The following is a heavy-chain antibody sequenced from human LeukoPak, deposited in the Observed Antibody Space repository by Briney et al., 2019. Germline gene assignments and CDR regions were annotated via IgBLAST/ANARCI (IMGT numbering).Heavy chain of an antibody. CDR2: ISSSGSTI. V-gene: IGHV3-48*03. J-gene: IGHJ6*03. Sequence: QTGGSLRLSCAASGFTFSSYEMNWVRQAPGKGLEWVSYISSSGSTIYYADSVKGRFTISRDNAKNSLYLQMNSLRAEDTAVYYCAKEGDVVVTAPYYMDVWGKGTTVTVSS. D-gene: IGHD2-21*02. CDR3: AKEGDVVVTAPYYMDV. CDR1: GFTFSSYE.